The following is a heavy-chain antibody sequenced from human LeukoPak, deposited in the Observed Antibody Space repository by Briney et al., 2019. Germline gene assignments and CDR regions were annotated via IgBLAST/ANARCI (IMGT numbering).Heavy chain of an antibody. D-gene: IGHD3-10*01. CDR3: VRGVYASGSSP. CDR2: ITSDGSSN. Sequence: GGSLRLSCAASGFTFSNAWMSWVRQAPGKGLEWVSRITSDGSSNYADSVKGRFTISRDSAKNTLYLQMNSLRAEDTAVYYCVRGVYASGSSPWGQGTLVTVSS. V-gene: IGHV3-74*01. CDR1: GFTFSNAW. J-gene: IGHJ5*02.